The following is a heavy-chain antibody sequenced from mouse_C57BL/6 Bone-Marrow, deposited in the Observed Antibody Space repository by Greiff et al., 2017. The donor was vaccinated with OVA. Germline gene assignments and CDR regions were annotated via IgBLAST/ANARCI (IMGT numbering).Heavy chain of an antibody. D-gene: IGHD1-1*01. Sequence: VQLQQSGAELVRPGASVKLSCTASGFNIKDDYMHWVKQRPEQGLEWIGWIDPENGDTEYASKFQGKATITADTSSNTAYLQLSSLTTEDTAVYYCSTRVVAYYFGFWGQGTTLTVSS. J-gene: IGHJ2*01. CDR3: STRVVAYYFGF. V-gene: IGHV14-4*01. CDR1: GFNIKDDY. CDR2: IDPENGDT.